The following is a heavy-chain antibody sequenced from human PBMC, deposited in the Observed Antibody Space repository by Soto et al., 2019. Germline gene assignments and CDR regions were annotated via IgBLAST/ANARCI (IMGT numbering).Heavy chain of an antibody. J-gene: IGHJ6*02. CDR3: ARDHLTGYSIYYYHGMDV. V-gene: IGHV4-31*03. CDR2: IYYSGST. CDR1: GGSISSGGYY. Sequence: NPSETLSLTCTVSGGSISSGGYYWSWIRQHPGKGLEWIGYIYYSGSTYYNPSLKSRVTISVDTSKNQFSLKLSSVTAADTAVYYCARDHLTGYSIYYYHGMDVWGQGTTVTVSS. D-gene: IGHD3-9*01.